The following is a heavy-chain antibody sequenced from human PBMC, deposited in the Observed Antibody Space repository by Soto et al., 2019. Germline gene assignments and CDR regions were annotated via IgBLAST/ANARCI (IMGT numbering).Heavy chain of an antibody. CDR1: GGTFSSYT. J-gene: IGHJ6*02. CDR3: ALLLWFAELLPHYGMNV. Sequence: QVQLVQYGAEVKKPGSSVKVSCKASGGTFSSYTISWVRQAPGQGLEWMGRIIPILGIANYAQKFQGRVTINAEKSTSTAYMELSSLRSEDTAVYYYALLLWFAELLPHYGMNVWVQGTTVTVSS. CDR2: IIPILGIA. D-gene: IGHD3-10*01. V-gene: IGHV1-69*02.